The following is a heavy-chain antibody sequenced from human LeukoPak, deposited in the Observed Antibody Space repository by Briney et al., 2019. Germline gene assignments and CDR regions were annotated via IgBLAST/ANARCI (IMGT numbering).Heavy chain of an antibody. V-gene: IGHV4-30-4*08. CDR2: IYYSGST. J-gene: IGHJ4*02. CDR1: GGSISSGDYY. D-gene: IGHD3-10*01. Sequence: SETLSLTCTVSGGSISSGDYYWSWIRQPPGKGLEWIGYIYYSGSTYCNPSLKSRVTISVDTSKNQFSLKLSSVTAADTAVYYCARDPGSYGSGGYYFDYWGQGTLVTVSS. CDR3: ARDPGSYGSGGYYFDY.